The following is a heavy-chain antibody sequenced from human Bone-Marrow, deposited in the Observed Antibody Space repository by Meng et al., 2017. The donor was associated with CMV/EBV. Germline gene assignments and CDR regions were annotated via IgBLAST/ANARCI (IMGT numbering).Heavy chain of an antibody. V-gene: IGHV3-53*01. CDR1: GFTVSSNY. J-gene: IGHJ6*02. D-gene: IGHD2-2*01. CDR3: ARAQAPGYCSSTSCLPHYYYYYGMDV. CDR2: IYSGGST. Sequence: GESLKISCVASGFTVSSNYMSWVRQAPGKGLEWVSVIYSGGSTYYADSVKGRFTISRDNSKNTLYLQMNSLRAEDTAVYYCARAQAPGYCSSTSCLPHYYYYYGMDVWGQGTTVTVSS.